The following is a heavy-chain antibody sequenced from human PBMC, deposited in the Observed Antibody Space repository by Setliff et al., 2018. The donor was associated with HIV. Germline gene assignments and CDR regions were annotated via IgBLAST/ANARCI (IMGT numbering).Heavy chain of an antibody. CDR1: GFTFSNAW. Sequence: GGSLRLSCAASGFTFSNAWMNWVRQAPGKGLEWVGRIKSKTDGGTTDYAAPVKGRFTISRDDSKNTLYLQMNSLKTEDTALYYCATDNCGGDCYLNYWGLGTLVTVSS. D-gene: IGHD2-21*02. CDR3: ATDNCGGDCYLNY. CDR2: IKSKTDGGTT. J-gene: IGHJ4*02. V-gene: IGHV3-15*07.